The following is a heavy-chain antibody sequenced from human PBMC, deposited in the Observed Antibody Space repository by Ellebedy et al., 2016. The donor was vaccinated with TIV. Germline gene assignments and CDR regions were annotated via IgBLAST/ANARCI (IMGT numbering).Heavy chain of an antibody. CDR1: GGTFNCNS. J-gene: IGHJ4*02. D-gene: IGHD3-10*01. CDR2: ITPILGIT. V-gene: IGHV1-69*02. CDR3: ASRAFGEADH. Sequence: SVKVSXXASGGTFNCNSIIWVRQTPGQGLEWMGRITPILGITNYAQKFQDRVTMTADKSTGTAYMELTSLRSEDTAVYYCASRAFGEADHWGQGTLVTVSS.